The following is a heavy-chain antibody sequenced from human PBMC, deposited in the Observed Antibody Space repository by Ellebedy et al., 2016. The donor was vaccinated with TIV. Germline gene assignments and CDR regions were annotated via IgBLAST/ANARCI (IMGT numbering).Heavy chain of an antibody. CDR3: ARSRLGGGHWYFDF. CDR2: IAVYNGHT. V-gene: IGHV1-18*01. D-gene: IGHD3-10*01. J-gene: IGHJ2*01. CDR1: GYTFTRYG. Sequence: ASVKVSXXVSGYTFTRYGMSWVRQAPGQGLEWMGWIAVYNGHTKYAQKFQDRDVMTTETATSTVYMELRSLRSDDTAVYYCARSRLGGGHWYFDFWGRGTPVTVSS.